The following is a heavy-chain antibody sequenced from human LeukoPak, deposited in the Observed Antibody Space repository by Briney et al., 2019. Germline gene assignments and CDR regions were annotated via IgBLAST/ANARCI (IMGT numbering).Heavy chain of an antibody. CDR3: AREVAAAGTVDY. J-gene: IGHJ4*02. CDR1: GYTFTSYG. D-gene: IGHD6-13*01. Sequence: ASAKVSCKASGYTFTSYGISWVRQAPGQGLEWMGWISAYNGNTNYAQKLQGRVTMTTDTSTSTAYMELRSLGSDDTAVYYCAREVAAAGTVDYWGQGTLVTVSS. V-gene: IGHV1-18*01. CDR2: ISAYNGNT.